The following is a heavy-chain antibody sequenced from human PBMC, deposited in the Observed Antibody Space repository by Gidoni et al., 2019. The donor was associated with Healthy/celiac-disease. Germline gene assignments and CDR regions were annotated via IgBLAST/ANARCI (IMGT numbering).Heavy chain of an antibody. D-gene: IGHD3-16*01. CDR2: IYFSGST. J-gene: IGHJ4*02. Sequence: QLQLQESGPGLVKPSETLSLTCTVSGGSISSSSYYWGWIRQPPGKGLEWIGSIYFSGSTYYNPSLKSRVTISVDTSKNQFSLKLSSVTAADTAVYYCARLGQVWQLDRGYFDYWGQGTLVTVSS. CDR3: ARLGQVWQLDRGYFDY. V-gene: IGHV4-39*01. CDR1: GGSISSSSYY.